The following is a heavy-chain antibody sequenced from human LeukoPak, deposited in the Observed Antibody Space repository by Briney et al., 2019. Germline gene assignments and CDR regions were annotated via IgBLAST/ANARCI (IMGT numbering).Heavy chain of an antibody. CDR3: ARDRPAAGPTHFDY. CDR2: ISAYNGNT. V-gene: IGHV1-18*01. J-gene: IGHJ4*02. D-gene: IGHD6-13*01. CDR1: GYTFTSYG. Sequence: EASVKVSCKASGYTFTSYGISWVRQAPGQGLEWMGWISAYNGNTNYAQKLQGRVTMTTDTSTSTAYMELRSLRSDDTAVYYCARDRPAAGPTHFDYWGQGTLVTVSS.